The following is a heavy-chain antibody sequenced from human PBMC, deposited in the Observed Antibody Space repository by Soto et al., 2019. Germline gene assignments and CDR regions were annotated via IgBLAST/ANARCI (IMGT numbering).Heavy chain of an antibody. D-gene: IGHD3-22*01. J-gene: IGHJ4*02. CDR2: ITNSGGTT. V-gene: IGHV3-23*01. CDR1: GFTFSTYA. CDR3: AKDEIVVVTYFDF. Sequence: GGSLRFSCVASGFTFSTYALSWGRQAPGKGLEWVSAITNSGGTTYYADSVKGRFTISRDNSKNTLYLQMNSLRAEDTAVYYCAKDEIVVVTYFDFWGQGTLVTVSS.